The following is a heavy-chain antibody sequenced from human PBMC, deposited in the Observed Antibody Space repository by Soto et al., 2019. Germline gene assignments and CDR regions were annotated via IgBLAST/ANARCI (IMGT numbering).Heavy chain of an antibody. J-gene: IGHJ6*02. CDR1: GGSISSGGYY. V-gene: IGHV4-31*03. CDR3: AGAKGDRRQPGLPGYGMDV. Sequence: NPSETLSLTCTVSGGSISSGGYYWSWIRQHPGKGLEWIGYIYYSGSTYYNPSLKSRVTISVDTSKNQFSLKLSSVTAADTAVYYCAGAKGDRRQPGLPGYGMDVWGQGTTVTVSS. D-gene: IGHD3-16*01. CDR2: IYYSGST.